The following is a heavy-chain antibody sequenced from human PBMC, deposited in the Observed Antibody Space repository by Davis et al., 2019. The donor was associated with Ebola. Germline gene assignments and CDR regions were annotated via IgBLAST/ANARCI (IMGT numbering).Heavy chain of an antibody. CDR1: GFSFSNYD. CDR2: ISNDGREK. CDR3: AKGSSSNWLLYYFDS. J-gene: IGHJ4*02. Sequence: GESLKISCADSGFSFSNYDIHWVRQAPGKGLEWVAVISNDGREKHYADSVKGRFTISRDNSRNTLSLLMKTLRPEDTAVYYCAKGSSSNWLLYYFDSWGQGTQVTVSS. D-gene: IGHD2-2*01. V-gene: IGHV3-30*18.